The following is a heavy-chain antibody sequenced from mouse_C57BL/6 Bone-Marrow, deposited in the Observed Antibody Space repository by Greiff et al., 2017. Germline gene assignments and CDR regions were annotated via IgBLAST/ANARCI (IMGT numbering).Heavy chain of an antibody. CDR3: ARERIITTLGSVPAWFAY. J-gene: IGHJ3*01. CDR1: GYTFTSYG. Sequence: LVESGAELARPGASVKLSCKASGYTFTSYGISWVKQRTGQGLEWIGEIYPRSGNTYYNEKFKGKATLTADKSSSTAYMEHRSLTSEDSAVYFCARERIITTLGSVPAWFAYWGQGTLVTVSA. V-gene: IGHV1-81*01. D-gene: IGHD1-1*01. CDR2: IYPRSGNT.